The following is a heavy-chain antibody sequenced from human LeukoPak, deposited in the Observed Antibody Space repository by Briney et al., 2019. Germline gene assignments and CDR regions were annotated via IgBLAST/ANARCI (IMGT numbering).Heavy chain of an antibody. V-gene: IGHV4-34*01. CDR3: ARRPRYYSSGYYGLFDY. CDR1: GGSFSGYY. D-gene: IGHD3-22*01. Sequence: SETLSLTCAVYGGSFSGYYWSWIRQPPGKGLEWIGEINHSGSTNYNPSLKSRVTISVDTSKNQFSLKLSSVTAADTAVYYCARRPRYYSSGYYGLFDYWGQGTLVTVSS. CDR2: INHSGST. J-gene: IGHJ4*02.